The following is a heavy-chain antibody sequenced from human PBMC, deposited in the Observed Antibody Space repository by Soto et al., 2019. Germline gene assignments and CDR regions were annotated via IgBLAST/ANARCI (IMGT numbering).Heavy chain of an antibody. D-gene: IGHD1-1*01. Sequence: QVRLQEWGPGLVKPSQTLSLKCSVSGGSITTGGRYWSWIRQLPGKGLEWIGDIYYSGNTYYNASFKSRGTMSVEAAKNQFSLKLSSVTAADTAVYYCAQALVFTGGDGFDIWGQGRLVTVSS. V-gene: IGHV4-31*02. CDR1: GGSITTGGRY. J-gene: IGHJ3*02. CDR2: IYYSGNT. CDR3: AQALVFTGGDGFDI.